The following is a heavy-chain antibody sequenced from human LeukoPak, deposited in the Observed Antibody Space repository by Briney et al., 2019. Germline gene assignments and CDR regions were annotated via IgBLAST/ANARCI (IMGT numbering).Heavy chain of an antibody. Sequence: ASVKVSCKASGFTFTSSAVQWVRQARGQRLEWIGWIVVGSGNTNYAQKFQERVTITRDMSTSTAYMELSSLRSVDTAVYYCAAAKYSLYYFDYWGQGTLVTVSS. D-gene: IGHD2/OR15-2a*01. CDR1: GFTFTSSA. V-gene: IGHV1-58*01. J-gene: IGHJ4*02. CDR3: AAAKYSLYYFDY. CDR2: IVVGSGNT.